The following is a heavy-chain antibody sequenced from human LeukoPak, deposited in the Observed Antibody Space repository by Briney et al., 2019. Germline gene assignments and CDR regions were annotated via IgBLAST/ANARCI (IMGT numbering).Heavy chain of an antibody. Sequence: PSETLSLTCAVYGGSFSGYYWSWIRQPPGKGLEWIGEINHSGSTNYNPSLESRVTISVDTSKKNISLKLISVTAADTAVYYCARGFLEYLDYYYYMDVWGKGTTVTVSS. J-gene: IGHJ6*03. CDR3: ARGFLEYLDYYYYMDV. D-gene: IGHD3-3*01. CDR2: INHSGST. CDR1: GGSFSGYY. V-gene: IGHV4-34*01.